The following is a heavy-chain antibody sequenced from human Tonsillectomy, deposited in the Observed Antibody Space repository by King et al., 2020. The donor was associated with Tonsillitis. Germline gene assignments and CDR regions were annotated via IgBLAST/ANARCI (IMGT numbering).Heavy chain of an antibody. D-gene: IGHD2-15*01. Sequence: VQLVESGAEVKKPGASVKVSCKSSGYTFNAYYIHWVRQAPGRGLQWLGRINPNSGGIHYAKNFQGRVTLTRDTSINTAYMELSSLRSDDTAVYYCVRAGRLVVYCFDPWGQGTQVIVSS. CDR1: GYTFNAYY. V-gene: IGHV1-2*02. CDR2: INPNSGGI. CDR3: VRAGRLVVYCFDP. J-gene: IGHJ5*02.